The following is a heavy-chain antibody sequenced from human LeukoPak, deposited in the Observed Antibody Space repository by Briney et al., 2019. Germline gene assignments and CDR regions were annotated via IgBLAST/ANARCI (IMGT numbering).Heavy chain of an antibody. J-gene: IGHJ4*02. D-gene: IGHD6-19*01. CDR1: GITLSNYG. V-gene: IGHV3-23*01. Sequence: GGSLRLSCAVSGITLSNYGMSWVRQAPGKGLEWVAGISDSGGRTNYADSVKGRFTISRDNPKNTLYLQMNSLRAEDTALYYCAKAGTGYSSGWDFDYWGQGTLVTVSS. CDR2: ISDSGGRT. CDR3: AKAGTGYSSGWDFDY.